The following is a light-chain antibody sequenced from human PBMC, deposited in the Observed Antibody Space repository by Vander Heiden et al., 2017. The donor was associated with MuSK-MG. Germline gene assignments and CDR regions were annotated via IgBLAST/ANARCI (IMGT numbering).Light chain of an antibody. CDR3: QQYNNWPPWT. Sequence: VMTPSPATLSVSPGERVALSCRASQCDNKPLAWSQHRLCHAPRLLIFGASTRATGIPARFSGSGSETEFTLTITSLQAEDFAVYYCQQYNNWPPWTFGQGTKVEIK. J-gene: IGKJ1*01. V-gene: IGKV3-15*01. CDR2: GAS. CDR1: QCDNKP.